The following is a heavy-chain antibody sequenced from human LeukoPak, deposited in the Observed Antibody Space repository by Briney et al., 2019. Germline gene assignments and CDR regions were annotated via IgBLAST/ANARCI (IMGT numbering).Heavy chain of an antibody. J-gene: IGHJ4*02. CDR2: FYYSGGT. CDR1: GGSISSGAYY. CDR3: ARDLGDGYLANDY. D-gene: IGHD5-24*01. Sequence: PSETLSLTCTVSGGSISSGAYYWSWIRQHPGKGLEWIGYFYYSGGTYYNPSLKSRVTISVDTSKNQFSLDLSSVTAANTAVYYCARDLGDGYLANDYWGQGTLVTVSS. V-gene: IGHV4-31*03.